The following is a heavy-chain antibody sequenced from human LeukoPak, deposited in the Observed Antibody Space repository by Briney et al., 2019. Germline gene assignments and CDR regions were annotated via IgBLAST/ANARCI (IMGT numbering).Heavy chain of an antibody. CDR2: ISYDGSDK. D-gene: IGHD6-19*01. CDR1: GFTFSSYG. J-gene: IGHJ4*02. V-gene: IGHV3-30*18. CDR3: AKAGIGVVGYFDY. Sequence: PGGSLRLSCAASGFTFSSYGLHWVRQAPGKGLEWVAVISYDGSDKYYADSVKGRFTISRDNSKNTLYLQMNSLRAEDTALYYCAKAGIGVVGYFDYWGQGTLVTVSS.